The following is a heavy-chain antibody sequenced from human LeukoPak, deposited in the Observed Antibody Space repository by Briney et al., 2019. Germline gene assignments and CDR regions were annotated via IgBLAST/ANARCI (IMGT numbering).Heavy chain of an antibody. V-gene: IGHV4-39*07. Sequence: SETLSLTCTVSGGSISSSTYYWGWIRQTPGKGLEWIGSIYYSGSTYYNPSLKSRVTISVYTSKNLFSLRLTSVTAADTAAYYCARVEEGYGSGRRENYYYYYMDVWGKGTTVTISS. CDR1: GGSISSSTYY. CDR2: IYYSGST. D-gene: IGHD3-10*01. J-gene: IGHJ6*03. CDR3: ARVEEGYGSGRRENYYYYYMDV.